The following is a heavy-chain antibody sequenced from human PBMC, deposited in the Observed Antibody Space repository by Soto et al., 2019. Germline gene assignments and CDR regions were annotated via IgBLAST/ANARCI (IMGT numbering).Heavy chain of an antibody. CDR2: IWYDGSNK. V-gene: IGHV3-33*01. CDR1: GFTFSSYG. Sequence: QVQLVESGGGVVQPGRSLRLSCEASGFTFSSYGMHWVRQAPGKGLEWVAVIWYDGSNKYYADSVKGRFTISRDNSKNTLYLQMNSLRAEDTAVYYCASDLTVVTPLGAFDIWGQGTMVTVSS. CDR3: ASDLTVVTPLGAFDI. D-gene: IGHD2-21*02. J-gene: IGHJ3*02.